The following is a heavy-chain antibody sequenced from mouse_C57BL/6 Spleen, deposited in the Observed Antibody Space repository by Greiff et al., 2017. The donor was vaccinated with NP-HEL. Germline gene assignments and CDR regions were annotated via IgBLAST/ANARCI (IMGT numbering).Heavy chain of an antibody. V-gene: IGHV14-3*01. J-gene: IGHJ4*01. CDR3: ASYYDYDGAKDYAMDY. CDR2: IDPANGNT. CDR1: GFNIKNTY. D-gene: IGHD2-4*01. Sequence: EVQLQQSVAELVRPGASVKLSCTASGFNIKNTYMHWVKQRPEQGLEWIGRIDPANGNTKYAPKFQGKATITADTSSNTAYLQLSSLTSEDTAIYYCASYYDYDGAKDYAMDYWGQGTSVTVSS.